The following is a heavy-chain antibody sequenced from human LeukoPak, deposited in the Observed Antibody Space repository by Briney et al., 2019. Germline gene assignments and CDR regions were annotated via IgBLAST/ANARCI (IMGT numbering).Heavy chain of an antibody. J-gene: IGHJ4*02. V-gene: IGHV3-23*01. CDR3: AKTTSMEYYYDSSGYPAGFDY. Sequence: PGGSLRLSCAASGFTFSSYAMSWVRQAPGKGLEWVSAISGSGGSTYYADSVKGRFTISRDNSKNTLYLQMNSLRAEDTAVYDCAKTTSMEYYYDSSGYPAGFDYWGQGTLVTVSS. CDR1: GFTFSSYA. D-gene: IGHD3-22*01. CDR2: ISGSGGST.